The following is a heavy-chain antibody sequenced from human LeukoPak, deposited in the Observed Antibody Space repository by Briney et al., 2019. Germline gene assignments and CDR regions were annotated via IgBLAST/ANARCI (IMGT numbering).Heavy chain of an antibody. CDR3: ARRKSGSAADY. CDR2: IYPGDSDT. V-gene: IGHV5-51*01. D-gene: IGHD3-10*01. Sequence: GESLKISCKGSGYSFSSYWIGWGRQMPGKGLEWMGIIYPGDSDTKYSPSFQGQVTISADKSISTAYLQWSSLKASDTAMYYCARRKSGSAADYWGQGTLVTVSS. CDR1: GYSFSSYW. J-gene: IGHJ4*02.